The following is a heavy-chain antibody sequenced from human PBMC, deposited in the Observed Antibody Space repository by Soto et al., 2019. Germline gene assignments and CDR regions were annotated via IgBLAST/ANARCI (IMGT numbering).Heavy chain of an antibody. Sequence: EVHLVESGGGLVKPGESLRLSCAASGFTFSTYHMNWVRLAPGKGLEWISSIGGGDEIYYADSVRGRFTISRDNAKASLYLQMNSLRVEDTAVYYCANAPTVIFPSNWGQGTLVTVSS. D-gene: IGHD2-21*01. CDR1: GFTFSTYH. J-gene: IGHJ4*01. CDR2: IGGGDEI. CDR3: ANAPTVIFPSN. V-gene: IGHV3-21*01.